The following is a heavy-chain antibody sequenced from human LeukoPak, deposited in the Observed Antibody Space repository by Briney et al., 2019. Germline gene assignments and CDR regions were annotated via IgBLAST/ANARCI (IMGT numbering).Heavy chain of an antibody. CDR1: GFTFSSYS. Sequence: GGSLRLSCAASGFTFSSYSMNWVRQAPGKGLEWVSSISSSSSYIYYADSVKGRFTISRDNAKSSLYLQMNSLRAEDTAVYYCARVEYCSSTSCPWDYWGQGTLVTVSS. D-gene: IGHD2-2*01. CDR2: ISSSSSYI. V-gene: IGHV3-21*01. CDR3: ARVEYCSSTSCPWDY. J-gene: IGHJ4*02.